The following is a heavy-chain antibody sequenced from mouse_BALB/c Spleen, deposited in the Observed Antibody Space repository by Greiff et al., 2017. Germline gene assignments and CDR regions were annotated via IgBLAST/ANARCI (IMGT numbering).Heavy chain of an antibody. Sequence: QVQLQQSAAELARPGASVKMSCKASGYTFTSYTMHWVKQRPGQGLEWIGYINPSSGYTEYNQKFKDKTTLTADKSSSTAYMQLSSLTSEDSAVYYCASGGNYYFDYWGQGTTLTVSS. CDR2: INPSSGYT. D-gene: IGHD2-1*01. J-gene: IGHJ2*01. CDR3: ASGGNYYFDY. V-gene: IGHV1-4*02. CDR1: GYTFTSYT.